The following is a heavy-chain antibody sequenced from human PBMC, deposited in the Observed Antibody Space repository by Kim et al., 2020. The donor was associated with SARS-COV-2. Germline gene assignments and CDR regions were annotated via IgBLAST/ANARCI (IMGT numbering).Heavy chain of an antibody. CDR2: INSDGSIT. Sequence: GGSLRLSCAASGFTFSTYWMHWVRQTPGKGLVWVSRINSDGSITDYADSVKGRFTISTDNAKNTLYLQMNRLRVEDTAVYYCTRDPEYCSGTSCYGMDVWGQGTTVTVPS. V-gene: IGHV3-74*01. CDR3: TRDPEYCSGTSCYGMDV. D-gene: IGHD2-2*01. CDR1: GFTFSTYW. J-gene: IGHJ6*02.